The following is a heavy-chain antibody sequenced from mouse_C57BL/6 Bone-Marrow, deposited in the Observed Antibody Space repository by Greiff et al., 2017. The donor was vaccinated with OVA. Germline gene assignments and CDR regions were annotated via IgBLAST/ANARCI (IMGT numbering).Heavy chain of an antibody. Sequence: EVKLMESGGGLVQPGGSLKLSCAASGFTFSDAWMDWVRQSPEKGLEWVAEIRNKANNHATYYAESVKGRFTISRDDSKSSVYLQMNSLRAEDTGIYYCTRPGYSNYEGFAYWGQGTLVTVSA. V-gene: IGHV6-6*01. CDR1: GFTFSDAW. J-gene: IGHJ3*01. CDR3: TRPGYSNYEGFAY. CDR2: IRNKANNHAT. D-gene: IGHD2-5*01.